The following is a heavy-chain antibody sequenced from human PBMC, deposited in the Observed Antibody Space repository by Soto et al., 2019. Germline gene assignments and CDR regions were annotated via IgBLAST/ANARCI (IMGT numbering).Heavy chain of an antibody. CDR1: GGSITSGGYY. D-gene: IGHD3-10*01. J-gene: IGHJ5*02. CDR3: ARARNDRFGELLFS. Sequence: PSETLSLTCTVSGGSITSGGYYWSWIRQHPGKGLEWIGYIYYSGSTNYNPSLKSRVTISVDTSKNQFSLKLSSVTAADTAVYYCARARNDRFGELLFSWGQGTLVPVSS. CDR2: IYYSGST. V-gene: IGHV4-61*08.